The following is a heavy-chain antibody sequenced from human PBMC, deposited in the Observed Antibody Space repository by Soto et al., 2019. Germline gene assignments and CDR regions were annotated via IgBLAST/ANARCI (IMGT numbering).Heavy chain of an antibody. Sequence: GGSLRLSCAASGFTFSSYGMHWVRQAPGKGLEWVAVISYDGSNKYYADSVKGRFTISRDNSKNTLYLQMNSLRAEDTAVYYCAKDPRGYSGYDLEVDVDYWGQGTLVTVSS. V-gene: IGHV3-30*18. CDR2: ISYDGSNK. CDR1: GFTFSSYG. J-gene: IGHJ4*02. D-gene: IGHD5-12*01. CDR3: AKDPRGYSGYDLEVDVDY.